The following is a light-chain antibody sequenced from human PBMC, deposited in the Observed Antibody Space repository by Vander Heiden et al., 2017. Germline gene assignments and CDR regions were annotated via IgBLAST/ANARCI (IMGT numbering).Light chain of an antibody. CDR2: DVT. V-gene: IGLV2-14*03. J-gene: IGLJ1*01. CDR1: SSDVGAYNY. Sequence: QSALTQPASASGSPGQSITMSCTGTSSDVGAYNYVSWYQQHPGKAPKLMIYDVTIRPSGVSYRFSGSKSGNTASLTISGLQAEDEADYYCSSYRGSSTLDVFGTGTKVTVL. CDR3: SSYRGSSTLDV.